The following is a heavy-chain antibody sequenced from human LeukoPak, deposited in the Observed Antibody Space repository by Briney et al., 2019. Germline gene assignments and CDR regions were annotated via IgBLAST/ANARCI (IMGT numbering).Heavy chain of an antibody. J-gene: IGHJ4*02. CDR1: GFIFSSYA. Sequence: GGSLRLSCAASGFIFSSYAMSWVRQAPGKGLEWVSAISGDGASTYYADSVKGRFTISRDNSKNTLYLQMSSLRDDDTAVYYCAAGYSYEFDYWGQGTLVTVSS. CDR2: ISGDGAST. D-gene: IGHD3-9*01. V-gene: IGHV3-23*01. CDR3: AAGYSYEFDY.